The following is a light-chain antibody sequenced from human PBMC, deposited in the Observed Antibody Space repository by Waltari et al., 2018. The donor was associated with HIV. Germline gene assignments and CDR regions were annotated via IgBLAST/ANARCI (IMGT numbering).Light chain of an antibody. Sequence: QSVLTQPPSVYGAPGQRVRISCSGGSSNIGSGYDVHRYQQFPGRAPKVLIYANTNRPSGVPDRFSGSKSGYSASLVITGLQAEDDADYYCQSYDSSLSGWVFGGGTKLTVL. CDR2: ANT. V-gene: IGLV1-40*01. J-gene: IGLJ3*02. CDR1: SSNIGSGYD. CDR3: QSYDSSLSGWV.